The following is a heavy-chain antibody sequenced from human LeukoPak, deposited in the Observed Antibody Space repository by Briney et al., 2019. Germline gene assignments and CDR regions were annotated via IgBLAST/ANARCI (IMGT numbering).Heavy chain of an antibody. D-gene: IGHD6-19*01. Sequence: GWSLRLSCAASGFTVSSSYMSWVRQAPGKGLEWVSVIYSGGTTYYADSVKGRFTISRDNSKNTLYLQMNSLRAEDTAVYYCARGLVMAVAGTRDAFDMWGQGTMVTVSS. J-gene: IGHJ3*02. CDR3: ARGLVMAVAGTRDAFDM. V-gene: IGHV3-53*01. CDR1: GFTVSSSY. CDR2: IYSGGTT.